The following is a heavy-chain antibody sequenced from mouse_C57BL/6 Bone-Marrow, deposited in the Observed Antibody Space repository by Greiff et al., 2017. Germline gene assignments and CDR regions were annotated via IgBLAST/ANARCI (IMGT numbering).Heavy chain of an antibody. CDR2: IYPRSGNT. Sequence: QVQLQQSGAELARPGASVKLSCKASGYTFTSYGISWVKQRTGQGLEWIGEIYPRSGNTYYNAKFKGKATLTADKSSSTAYMELRSLTSEDSAVYFCALLFYYAMDYWGQGTTVTVSS. CDR3: ALLFYYAMDY. D-gene: IGHD2-10*01. CDR1: GYTFTSYG. J-gene: IGHJ4*01. V-gene: IGHV1-81*01.